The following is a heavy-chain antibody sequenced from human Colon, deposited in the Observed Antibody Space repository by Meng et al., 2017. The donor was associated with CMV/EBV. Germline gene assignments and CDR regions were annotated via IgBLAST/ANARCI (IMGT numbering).Heavy chain of an antibody. CDR1: GHTFADYY. J-gene: IGHJ4*02. CDR3: ASYGSGTSSIFDY. Sequence: KAYGHTFADYYIHWVRQAPGQGPEWMGRINPNSGGSNYAEMFQGRVTLTRDTSINTVYMELSSLRSDDTAVYYCASYGSGTSSIFDYWGQGTLVTVSS. CDR2: INPNSGGS. D-gene: IGHD3-10*01. V-gene: IGHV1-2*06.